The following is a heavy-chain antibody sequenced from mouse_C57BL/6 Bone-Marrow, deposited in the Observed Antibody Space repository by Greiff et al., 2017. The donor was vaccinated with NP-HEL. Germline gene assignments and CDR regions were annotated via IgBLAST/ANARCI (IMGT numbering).Heavy chain of an antibody. CDR2: IYPRSGNT. CDR3: ARRRQLYAMDY. D-gene: IGHD3-2*01. J-gene: IGHJ4*01. V-gene: IGHV1-81*01. Sequence: QVQLKESGAELARPGASVKLSCKASGYTFTSYGISWVKQRTGQGLEWIGEIYPRSGNTYYNEKFKGKATLTADKSSSTAYMELRSLTSEDSAVYFCARRRQLYAMDYWGQGTSVTVSS. CDR1: GYTFTSYG.